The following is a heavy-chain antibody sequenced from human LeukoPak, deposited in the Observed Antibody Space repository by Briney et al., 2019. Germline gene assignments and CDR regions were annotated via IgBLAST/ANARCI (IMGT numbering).Heavy chain of an antibody. Sequence: PSETLSLTCTVAGGSISSYYWSWIRQPPGKGLEWIGYIYYSGSTNYNPSLKSRVTISVDTSKNQFPLKLSSVTAADTAVYYCARGGGGGYYYYYMDVWGKGTTVTVSS. D-gene: IGHD2-21*01. V-gene: IGHV4-59*01. CDR2: IYYSGST. CDR1: GGSISSYY. J-gene: IGHJ6*03. CDR3: ARGGGGGYYYYYMDV.